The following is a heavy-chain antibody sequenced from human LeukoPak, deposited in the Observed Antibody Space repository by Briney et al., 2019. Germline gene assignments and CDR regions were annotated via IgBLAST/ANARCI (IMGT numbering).Heavy chain of an antibody. D-gene: IGHD1-26*01. CDR1: GYTFTGYY. Sequence: ASVKVSCKASGYTFTGYYMHWVRQAPGQGLEWMGWINPNSGGTNYAQKFQGRVTMTRDTSITTAYMELSRLRSDATAVYSCASAPALYSASGYWGQGTLVTVSS. J-gene: IGHJ4*02. V-gene: IGHV1-2*02. CDR3: ASAPALYSASGY. CDR2: INPNSGGT.